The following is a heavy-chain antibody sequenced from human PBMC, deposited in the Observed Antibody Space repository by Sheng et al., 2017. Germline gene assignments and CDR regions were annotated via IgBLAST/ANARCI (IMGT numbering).Heavy chain of an antibody. V-gene: IGHV3-30*04. CDR3: ATYSSSLEDY. CDR1: GFTFSSYA. Sequence: QVQLVESGGGVVQPGRSLRLSCAASGFTFSSYAMHWVRQAPGKGLEWVAVISYDGSNKYYADSVKGRFTISRDNSKNTLYLQMNSLRAEDTAVYYCATYSSSLEDYWGQGTPGHRL. D-gene: IGHD6-13*01. CDR2: ISYDGSNK. J-gene: IGHJ4*02.